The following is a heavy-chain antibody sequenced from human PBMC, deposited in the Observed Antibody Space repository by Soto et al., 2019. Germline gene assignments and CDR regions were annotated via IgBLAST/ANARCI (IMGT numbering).Heavy chain of an antibody. CDR2: ISGSGGST. CDR1: GFTFSSYA. CDR3: AKVRPRYSSDPRGFDY. J-gene: IGHJ4*02. Sequence: EVQLLESGGGLVQPGGSLRLSCAASGFTFSSYAMSWVRQAPGKGLEWVSAISGSGGSTYYADSVKGRFTISRDNSKNTLYLQMNSLRAEDTAVYYCAKVRPRYSSDPRGFDYWGQGTLVTVSS. V-gene: IGHV3-23*01. D-gene: IGHD6-19*01.